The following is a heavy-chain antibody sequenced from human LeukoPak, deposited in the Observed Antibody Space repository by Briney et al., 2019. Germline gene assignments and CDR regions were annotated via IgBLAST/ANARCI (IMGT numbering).Heavy chain of an antibody. CDR2: IYYSGST. CDR1: GGSISSSSYY. V-gene: IGHV4-39*01. J-gene: IGHJ4*02. D-gene: IGHD4-17*01. CDR3: ARVDDYETDY. Sequence: SETLSLTCTVSGGSISSSSYYWGWIRQPPGKGLEWIGSIYYSGSTYYNPSLKSRVTISVDTSKNQFSLKLSSVTAADTAVYYCARVDDYETDYWGQGTLVTVSS.